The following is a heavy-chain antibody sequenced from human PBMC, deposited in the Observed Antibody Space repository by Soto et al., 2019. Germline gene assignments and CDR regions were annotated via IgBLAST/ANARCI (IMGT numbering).Heavy chain of an antibody. J-gene: IGHJ6*02. Sequence: APVKVSCKASGHTFTSYDMNWVRQATGQGLEWMGWMNPNSGNTGYAQKFQGRVTMTRNPSISPAYMYLSSLRSEDTAVYYCARGSRGGITIFGVVHYGMDVWGQGTTVTVSS. CDR3: ARGSRGGITIFGVVHYGMDV. D-gene: IGHD3-3*01. V-gene: IGHV1-8*01. CDR2: MNPNSGNT. CDR1: GHTFTSYD.